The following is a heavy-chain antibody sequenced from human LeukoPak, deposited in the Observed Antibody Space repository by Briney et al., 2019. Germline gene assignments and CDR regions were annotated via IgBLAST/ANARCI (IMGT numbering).Heavy chain of an antibody. Sequence: GGSMSLSCAASGFTVSSNYMSWVRQAPGKVLEWVSVIYSGGSTYYADSVKGRFTISRHNSKNTLYLQMNSLRAEDTAVYYCARGGSYHIPIDYWGQGTLVTVSS. CDR1: GFTVSSNY. CDR2: IYSGGST. D-gene: IGHD1-26*01. V-gene: IGHV3-53*04. J-gene: IGHJ4*02. CDR3: ARGGSYHIPIDY.